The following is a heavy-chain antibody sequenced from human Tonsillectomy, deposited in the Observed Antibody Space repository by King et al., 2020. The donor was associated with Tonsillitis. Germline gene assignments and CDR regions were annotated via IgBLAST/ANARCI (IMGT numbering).Heavy chain of an antibody. CDR1: GFTFLNYA. D-gene: IGHD3-10*01. Sequence: VQLVESGGGLVQPGGSLRLSCTASGFTFLNYAMSWVRQAPGKGLEWVSVIYSGGSTTYYADSVKGRFTISRDDSKNTLYLQKNSLRAEDTAVYYCAKDPYGSGSYYSDYWGQGTLVTVSS. CDR2: IYSGGSTT. V-gene: IGHV3-23*03. CDR3: AKDPYGSGSYYSDY. J-gene: IGHJ4*02.